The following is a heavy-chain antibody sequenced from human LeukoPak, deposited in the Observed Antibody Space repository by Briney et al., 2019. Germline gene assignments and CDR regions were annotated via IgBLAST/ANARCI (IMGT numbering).Heavy chain of an antibody. CDR2: IYDSGST. D-gene: IGHD2-2*01. V-gene: IGHV4-59*01. CDR1: GGSISSYY. CDR3: TRGRGSSNT. Sequence: SETLSLTCTVSGGSISSYYWNWIRQPPGKGLEWIGFIYDSGSTNYNPSLKSRVTISVDTSKNQFSLKLTSVTAADTAVYYCTRGRGSSNTWGQGILVTVSS. J-gene: IGHJ5*02.